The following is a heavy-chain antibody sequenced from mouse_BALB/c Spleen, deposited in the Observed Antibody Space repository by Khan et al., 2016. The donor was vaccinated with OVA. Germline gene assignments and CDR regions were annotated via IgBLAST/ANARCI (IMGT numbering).Heavy chain of an antibody. Sequence: QIQLVQSGPELKKPGETVKISCKASGYTLTNYGMNWVKQAPGKGLKWMGWINTYTGEPTYAEDFKGRIAFSFETSASTAYLQINNLKNEDTATYFCARSNGNYWFAYWGQGTLVTVSA. V-gene: IGHV9-3-1*01. CDR1: GYTLTNYG. D-gene: IGHD2-1*01. CDR3: ARSNGNYWFAY. J-gene: IGHJ3*01. CDR2: INTYTGEP.